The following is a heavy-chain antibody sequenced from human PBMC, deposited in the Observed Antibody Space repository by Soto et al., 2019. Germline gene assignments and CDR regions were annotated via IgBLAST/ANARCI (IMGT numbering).Heavy chain of an antibody. D-gene: IGHD3-22*01. CDR1: GFTFSSYA. V-gene: IGHV3-30-3*01. Sequence: QVQLVESGGGVVQPGRSLRLSCAASGFTFSSYAMHWVRQAPGKGLEWVAVISYDGSNKYYADSVKGRFTISRDNSKNTLYLQMNSLRAEDTAVYYCARDILLTMIVVVTYGVDYWGQGTLVTVSS. CDR2: ISYDGSNK. CDR3: ARDILLTMIVVVTYGVDY. J-gene: IGHJ4*02.